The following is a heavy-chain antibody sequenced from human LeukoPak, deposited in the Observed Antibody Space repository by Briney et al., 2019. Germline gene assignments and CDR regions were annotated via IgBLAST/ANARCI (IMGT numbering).Heavy chain of an antibody. CDR3: GGSGSHEDY. J-gene: IGHJ4*02. V-gene: IGHV3-74*01. CDR2: INSDGRNT. D-gene: IGHD1-26*01. CDR1: GFTFSSYW. Sequence: GGSLRLSCAASGFTFSSYWMHWVRQAPGKGLVWVSRINSDGRNTGYADSVKGRFTISRDNAKNTLYLQMNSLRAEDTAVYYCGGSGSHEDYWGQGTLVIVSS.